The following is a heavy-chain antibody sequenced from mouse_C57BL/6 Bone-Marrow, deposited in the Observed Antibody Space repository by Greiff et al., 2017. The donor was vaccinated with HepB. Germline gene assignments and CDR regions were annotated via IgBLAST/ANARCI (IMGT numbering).Heavy chain of an antibody. J-gene: IGHJ3*01. CDR1: GFTFSDYY. D-gene: IGHD1-1*01. CDR2: ISNGGGST. Sequence: EVQVVESGGGLVQPGGSLKLSCAASGFTFSDYYMYWVRQTPEKRLEWVAYISNGGGSTYYPDTVKGRFTISRDNAKNTLYLQMSRLKSEDTAMYYCARHNYGSSYEFAYWGQGTLVTVSA. CDR3: ARHNYGSSYEFAY. V-gene: IGHV5-12*01.